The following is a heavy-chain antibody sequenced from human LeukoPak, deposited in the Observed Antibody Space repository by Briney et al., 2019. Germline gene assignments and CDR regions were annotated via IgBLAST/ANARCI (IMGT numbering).Heavy chain of an antibody. D-gene: IGHD3-22*01. CDR1: GFTFSSYA. CDR2: VSYDGSNK. CDR3: ARDSANYYDSSGYHVT. V-gene: IGHV3-30*04. Sequence: PGGSLRLSCAASGFTFSSYAMHWVRQAPGKGLEWVAVVSYDGSNKYYADSVKGRFTITRDNSKNTLYLQMNSLRAEDTAVYYCARDSANYYDSSGYHVTWGQGTLVTVSS. J-gene: IGHJ5*02.